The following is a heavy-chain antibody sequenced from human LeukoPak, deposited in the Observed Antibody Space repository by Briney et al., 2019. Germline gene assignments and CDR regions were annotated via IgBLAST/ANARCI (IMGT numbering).Heavy chain of an antibody. Sequence: GGSLRLSCAASGFTFSNYAMSWVRQAPGKGLEWVSAVSGSGGSTYYADSVKGRFTISRDNSKNTLYLQMNSLRAEDTAVYYCAKAELYGSGSYYSYYFDYWGQGTLATVSS. CDR3: AKAELYGSGSYYSYYFDY. CDR2: VSGSGGST. D-gene: IGHD3-10*01. V-gene: IGHV3-23*01. CDR1: GFTFSNYA. J-gene: IGHJ4*02.